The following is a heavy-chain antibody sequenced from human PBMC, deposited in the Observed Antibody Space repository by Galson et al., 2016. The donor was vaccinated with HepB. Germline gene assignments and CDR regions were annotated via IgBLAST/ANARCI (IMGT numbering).Heavy chain of an antibody. V-gene: IGHV3-30-3*01. CDR3: ATDRVYASGGWGEIDS. J-gene: IGHJ4*02. Sequence: SLRLSCAASGFTFSSYVMHWVRQAPGKGLEWVAVISYDGSKKYYADSVKGRFTISRDNSKNTLYLQMNSLRAEDTAVYYCATDRVYASGGWGEIDSWGQGPLLTVSS. D-gene: IGHD2-8*01. CDR1: GFTFSSYV. CDR2: ISYDGSKK.